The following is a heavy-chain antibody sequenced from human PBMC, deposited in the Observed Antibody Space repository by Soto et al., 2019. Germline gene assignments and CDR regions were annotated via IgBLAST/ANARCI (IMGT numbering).Heavy chain of an antibody. Sequence: SVKVSCKASGGTFSSYAISWVRQAPGQGLEWMGGIIPIFGTANYAQKFQGRVTITADESTSTAYMELSSLRSEDTAVYYCASKGYNTDYYYYYGMDVWGQGTTVTVSS. V-gene: IGHV1-69*13. J-gene: IGHJ6*02. CDR2: IIPIFGTA. D-gene: IGHD5-12*01. CDR1: GGTFSSYA. CDR3: ASKGYNTDYYYYYGMDV.